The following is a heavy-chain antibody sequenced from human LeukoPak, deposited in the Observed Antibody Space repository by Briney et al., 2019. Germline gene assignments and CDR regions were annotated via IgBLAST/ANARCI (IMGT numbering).Heavy chain of an antibody. CDR3: AKDYDILTGYYRTYFDY. Sequence: GRSLRLSCAASGFTFSSYGMHWVRQAPGKGLEWVAAISYDGSNKYYPDSVQGRFTISRDNSKNMLYLQMNSLRAGDTAVYYCAKDYDILTGYYRTYFDYWGQGTLVTVSS. D-gene: IGHD3-9*01. J-gene: IGHJ4*02. CDR2: ISYDGSNK. CDR1: GFTFSSYG. V-gene: IGHV3-30*18.